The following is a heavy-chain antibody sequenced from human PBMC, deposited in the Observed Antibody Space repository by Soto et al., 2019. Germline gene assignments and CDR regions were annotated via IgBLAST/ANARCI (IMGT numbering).Heavy chain of an antibody. J-gene: IGHJ5*02. Sequence: GESLKISCNGSGYSFTSYWIGWVRQMPGKGLEWMGIIYPGDSDTRYSPSFQGQVTISADKSISTAYLQWSSLKASDTAMYYCARTWWDIVVVPAAMETFSHWFDPWGQGTLVTVSS. CDR3: ARTWWDIVVVPAAMETFSHWFDP. CDR1: GYSFTSYW. CDR2: IYPGDSDT. D-gene: IGHD2-2*01. V-gene: IGHV5-51*01.